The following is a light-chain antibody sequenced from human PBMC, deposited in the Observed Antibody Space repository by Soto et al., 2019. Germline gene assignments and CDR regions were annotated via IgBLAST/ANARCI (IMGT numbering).Light chain of an antibody. CDR1: SSDVGRYNS. CDR2: EVT. Sequence: QSALTQPPSASGSPGQSVTISCTGGSSDVGRYNSVSWYQQHPGKVPKLIIYEVTKRPSGVSSRFSASKSGNTASLTISGVQAEDEADYYCCSYAGTTTWVFGGGTKVTVL. V-gene: IGLV2-23*02. J-gene: IGLJ3*02. CDR3: CSYAGTTTWV.